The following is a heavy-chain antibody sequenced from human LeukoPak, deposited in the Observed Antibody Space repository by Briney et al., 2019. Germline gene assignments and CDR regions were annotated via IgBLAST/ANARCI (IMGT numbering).Heavy chain of an antibody. J-gene: IGHJ4*02. CDR2: ISSSSSYT. CDR1: GFTFSSYS. D-gene: IGHD3-10*01. V-gene: IGHV3-21*01. Sequence: GGSLRLSCAASGFTFSSYSMNWVRQAPGKGLEWVSSISSSSSYTYYADSVKGRFTISRDNAKNSLYLQMNSLRAEDTAVYYCARGRGFVIDYWGQGTLVTVSS. CDR3: ARGRGFVIDY.